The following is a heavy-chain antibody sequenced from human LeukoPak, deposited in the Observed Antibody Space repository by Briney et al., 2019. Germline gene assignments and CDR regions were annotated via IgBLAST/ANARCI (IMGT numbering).Heavy chain of an antibody. CDR2: IIPIFGTV. CDR3: ARDGAIFDSRGYYYLW. Sequence: SVKVSCKASGGTFSRSGISWVRQAPGQGVEWMGGIIPIFGTVDYAQKFQSRVTITADESTSTAYMELTSLRSEDTAIYYCARDGAIFDSRGYYYLWWGQGTLVTVSS. CDR1: GGTFSRSG. J-gene: IGHJ4*02. V-gene: IGHV1-69*13. D-gene: IGHD3-22*01.